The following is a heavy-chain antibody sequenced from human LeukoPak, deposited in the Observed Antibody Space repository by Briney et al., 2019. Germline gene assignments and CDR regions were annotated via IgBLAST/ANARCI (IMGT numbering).Heavy chain of an antibody. Sequence: KSGGSLRISCQGSGYSFTSYWISWVRQMPGKGLEWMGRIDPSDSYTNYSPSFQGHVTFSADKSISTAYPQSSRLKASDTAMYYCARGYGVNQGAFDIWGQGTMVTVYS. CDR3: ARGYGVNQGAFDI. J-gene: IGHJ3*02. CDR1: GYSFTSYW. V-gene: IGHV5-10-1*01. D-gene: IGHD4-17*01. CDR2: IDPSDSYT.